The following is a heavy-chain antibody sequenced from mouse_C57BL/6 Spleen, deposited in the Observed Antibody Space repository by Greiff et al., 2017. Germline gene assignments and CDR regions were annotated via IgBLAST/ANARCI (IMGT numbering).Heavy chain of an antibody. CDR1: GYTFTSYW. D-gene: IGHD1-1*01. CDR3: ARYYGSSYDY. Sequence: VQLQESGAELAKPGASVKLSCKASGYTFTSYWMHWVKQRPGQGLEWIGYINPSSGYTKYNQKFKGKATLTADKSSSTAYMQLSSLTYEYSAVYCCARYYGSSYDYWGQGTTLTVSS. J-gene: IGHJ2*01. CDR2: INPSSGYT. V-gene: IGHV1-7*01.